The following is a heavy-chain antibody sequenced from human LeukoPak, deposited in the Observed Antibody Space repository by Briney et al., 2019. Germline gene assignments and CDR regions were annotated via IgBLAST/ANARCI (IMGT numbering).Heavy chain of an antibody. J-gene: IGHJ4*02. D-gene: IGHD3-22*01. CDR2: INPNSGGT. CDR3: ARLSYDSSGYYQVNSLDY. Sequence: VASVKVSCKASGYTFTGYYMHWVRQAPGQGLEWMGWINPNSGGTNYAQKFQGRVTMTRDTSISTAYMELSRLRSDDTAVYYCARLSYDSSGYYQVNSLDYWGQGTLVTVSS. CDR1: GYTFTGYY. V-gene: IGHV1-2*02.